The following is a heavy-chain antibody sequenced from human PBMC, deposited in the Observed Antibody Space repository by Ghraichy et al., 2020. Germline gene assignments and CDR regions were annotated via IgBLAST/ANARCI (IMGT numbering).Heavy chain of an antibody. CDR2: IVVGSGNT. CDR1: GFTFTSSA. CDR3: AAKGVYGDYRDHYWYFDL. D-gene: IGHD4-17*01. Sequence: SVKVSCKASGFTFTSSAVQWVRQARGQRLEWIGWIVVGSGNTNYAQKFQERVTITRDMSTSTAYMELSSLRSEDTAVYYCAAKGVYGDYRDHYWYFDLWGRGTLVTVSS. J-gene: IGHJ2*01. V-gene: IGHV1-58*01.